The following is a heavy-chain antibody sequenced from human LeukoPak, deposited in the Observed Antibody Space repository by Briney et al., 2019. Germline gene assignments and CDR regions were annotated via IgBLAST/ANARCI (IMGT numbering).Heavy chain of an antibody. D-gene: IGHD1-7*01. CDR3: AREDDWNYEDY. J-gene: IGHJ4*02. CDR1: GFAFSAYW. V-gene: IGHV3-7*01. Sequence: GGSLRLSCAASGFAFSAYWMTWVRQAPGKGLEWVADINEDGGSKHYVDSVKGRFTISRDNAKNSLFLQMNSLRAEDTAVYYCAREDDWNYEDYWGQGTLVTVSS. CDR2: INEDGGSK.